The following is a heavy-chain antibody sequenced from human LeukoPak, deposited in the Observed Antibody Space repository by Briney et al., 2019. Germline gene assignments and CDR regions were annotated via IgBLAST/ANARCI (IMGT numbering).Heavy chain of an antibody. J-gene: IGHJ3*02. D-gene: IGHD2-15*01. Sequence: PSETLSLTCTVSGGSISGNNNYWGWIRQPPGKGLEWIGSIYSSGSTYYNPSLKSRVTISVDTSKNQFSLKLTSVTATDTAVYYCARHFSCPKYLNIWGQGTMVTVSS. V-gene: IGHV4-39*01. CDR2: IYSSGST. CDR3: ARHFSCPKYLNI. CDR1: GGSISGNNNY.